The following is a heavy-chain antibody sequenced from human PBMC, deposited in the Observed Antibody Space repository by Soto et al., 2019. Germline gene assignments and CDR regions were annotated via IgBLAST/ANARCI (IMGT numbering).Heavy chain of an antibody. CDR1: GFTFSSYA. J-gene: IGHJ6*03. CDR3: AKCGEKYFDWFPGYYYMDV. V-gene: IGHV3-23*01. D-gene: IGHD3-9*01. CDR2: ISGSGGST. Sequence: PGGSLRLSCAASGFTFSSYAMSWVRQAPGKGLEWVSAISGSGGSTYYADSVKGRFTISRDNSKNTLYLQMNSLRAEDTAVYYCAKCGEKYFDWFPGYYYMDVWGKGTTVTVSS.